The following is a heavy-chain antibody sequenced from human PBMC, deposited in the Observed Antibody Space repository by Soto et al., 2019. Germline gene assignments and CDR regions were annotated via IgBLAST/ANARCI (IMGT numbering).Heavy chain of an antibody. D-gene: IGHD4-17*01. J-gene: IGHJ4*02. CDR1: GGSISSGGYY. CDR3: ARKATVTTCFDY. CDR2: IYYSGST. V-gene: IGHV4-31*03. Sequence: QVPLQESGPGLVKPSQTLSLTCTVSGGSISSGGYYWSWIRQHPGKGLEWIGYIYYSGSTYYNPSLKSRVXXXVXPSKNQFSLKLSSVTAADTAVYYCARKATVTTCFDYWGQGTLVTVSS.